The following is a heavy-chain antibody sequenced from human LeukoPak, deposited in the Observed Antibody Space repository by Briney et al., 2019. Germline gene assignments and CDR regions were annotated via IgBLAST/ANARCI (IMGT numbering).Heavy chain of an antibody. V-gene: IGHV4-59*08. J-gene: IGHJ6*02. Sequence: SETLSLTCTVSGDSINAYYWGWIRQPPGKGLEWIGCIYFSGTTKYNPSLESRVTISVDTSKNQFSLKLSSVTAADTAVYFCARVGYCSGGSCYSDYYYAMDVWGQGTTVTVSS. CDR1: GDSINAYY. D-gene: IGHD2-15*01. CDR3: ARVGYCSGGSCYSDYYYAMDV. CDR2: IYFSGTT.